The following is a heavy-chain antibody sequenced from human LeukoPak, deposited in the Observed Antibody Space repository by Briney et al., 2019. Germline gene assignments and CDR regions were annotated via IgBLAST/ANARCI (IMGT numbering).Heavy chain of an antibody. Sequence: GGTLRLSCSASGFTFSNYAMSWVLQAPGKGLEWVSGISGSGDRTYYADSVKGRFSISRDKSKNTLYVQMNSLRAEDTAVYYCAKGSIVGATSYYYMDVWGKGTTVTISS. J-gene: IGHJ6*03. V-gene: IGHV3-23*01. D-gene: IGHD1-26*01. CDR2: ISGSGDRT. CDR1: GFTFSNYA. CDR3: AKGSIVGATSYYYMDV.